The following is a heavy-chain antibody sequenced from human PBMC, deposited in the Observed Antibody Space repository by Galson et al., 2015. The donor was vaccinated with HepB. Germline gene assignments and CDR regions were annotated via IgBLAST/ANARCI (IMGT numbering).Heavy chain of an antibody. CDR2: MWSGGSNE. Sequence: SLRLSCAASGFTFSSYGMNWVRQAPGKGLEWVSVMWSGGSNEYYAESVKGRFTIYRDNSKNTLYLQMSSLRHADMAVYYCVRDDLANGGYFPYWGQVSLVTVFS. D-gene: IGHD6-19*01. CDR3: VRDDLANGGYFPY. J-gene: IGHJ4*02. CDR1: GFTFSSYG. V-gene: IGHV3-33*01.